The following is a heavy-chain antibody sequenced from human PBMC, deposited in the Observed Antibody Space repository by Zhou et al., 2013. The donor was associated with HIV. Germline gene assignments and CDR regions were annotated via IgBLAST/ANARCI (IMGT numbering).Heavy chain of an antibody. Sequence: QVQLVQSGAEVKKPGSSVKVSCKASGGTFSTYAISWVRQAPGQGLEWMGRIIPMFGKANYAQKFQGRVTITADKSTSTAYMELSSLRSEDTAVYYCASQPPSILRGVIYNWLDPWGQGTPVTVSS. CDR3: ASQPPSILRGVIYNWLDP. J-gene: IGHJ5*02. CDR1: GGTFSTYA. CDR2: IIPMFGKA. D-gene: IGHD3-10*01. V-gene: IGHV1-69*04.